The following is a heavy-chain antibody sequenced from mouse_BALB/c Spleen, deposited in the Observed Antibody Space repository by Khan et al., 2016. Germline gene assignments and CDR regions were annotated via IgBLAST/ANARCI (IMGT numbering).Heavy chain of an antibody. CDR1: GFSITGFA. J-gene: IGHJ3*01. CDR2: IWGDGST. CDR3: ASCYGCDGGFAY. V-gene: IGHV2-6-7*01. D-gene: IGHD2-2*01. Sequence: QVQLKESGPGLVAPSQSLSITCTVSGFSITGFAVNWVRQPPGKGLEWLGVIWGDGSTDYDSALKSRLSISKDDSKSQAVLEMNCLQSDDTARYYGASCYGCDGGFAYWGQGTLLTVSA.